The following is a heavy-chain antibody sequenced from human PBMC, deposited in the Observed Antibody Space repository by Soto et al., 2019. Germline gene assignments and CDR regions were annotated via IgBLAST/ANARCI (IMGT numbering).Heavy chain of an antibody. CDR2: ISGSGDST. V-gene: IGHV3-23*01. CDR3: AKRGSGSQFDY. D-gene: IGHD1-26*01. CDR1: GFTFSSYA. Sequence: EVQLLESGGGLVQPGGSLRLSCAASGFTFSSYAMTWVRQAPGKGLEWGSVISGSGDSTYYADSVKGRFTISRDNSKNTLYLQMNSLRAEDTAVYYCAKRGSGSQFDYWGQGTLVTVSS. J-gene: IGHJ4*02.